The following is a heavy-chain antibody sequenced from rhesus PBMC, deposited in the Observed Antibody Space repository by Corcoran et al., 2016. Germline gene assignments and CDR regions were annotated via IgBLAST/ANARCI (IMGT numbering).Heavy chain of an antibody. D-gene: IGHD4-29*01. Sequence: QVQLQESGPGLVKPSETLSLTCAVSGGSFSSYWWGWIRQPPGKGLEWIGSIYGSSGSTEYNPSLQSLATISRDTSTNQFSLKLSSVTAADTAVYYCASTGGGYFDYWGQGVLVTVSS. CDR2: IYGSSGST. J-gene: IGHJ4*01. CDR3: ASTGGGYFDY. V-gene: IGHV4-160*01. CDR1: GGSFSSYW.